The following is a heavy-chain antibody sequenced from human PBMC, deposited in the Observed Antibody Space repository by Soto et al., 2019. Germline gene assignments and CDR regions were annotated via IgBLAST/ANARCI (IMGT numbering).Heavy chain of an antibody. Sequence: QIQLVESGGDVVQPGKSLRLSCAASGFNFGFFGMHWVRQAPGKGLEWVAFISGDGINTQYADSVRGRFTLSRDYSRKTMYLQMDSLRDEDTALYYCARGNLSFDFDSWGLGTLGTVSS. CDR3: ARGNLSFDFDS. CDR1: GFNFGFFG. V-gene: IGHV3-30*03. J-gene: IGHJ4*02. CDR2: ISGDGINT. D-gene: IGHD1-26*01.